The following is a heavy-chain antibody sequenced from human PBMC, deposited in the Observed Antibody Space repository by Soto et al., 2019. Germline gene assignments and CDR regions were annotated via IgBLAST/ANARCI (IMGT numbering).Heavy chain of an antibody. CDR3: ARDHIAEYYYGSGSYYPEKRRYYYYYGMDV. CDR2: IIPIFGTA. D-gene: IGHD3-10*01. CDR1: GGTFSSYA. V-gene: IGHV1-69*13. Sequence: ASVKVSCKASGGTFSSYAISWVRQAPGQGLEWMGGIIPIFGTANYAQKFQGRVTITADESTSTAYMELSSLRSEDTAVYYCARDHIAEYYYGSGSYYPEKRRYYYYYGMDVWGQGTTVTVSS. J-gene: IGHJ6*02.